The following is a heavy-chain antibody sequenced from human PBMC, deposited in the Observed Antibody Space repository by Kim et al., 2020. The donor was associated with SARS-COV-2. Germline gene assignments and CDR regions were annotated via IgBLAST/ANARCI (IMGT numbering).Heavy chain of an antibody. J-gene: IGHJ4*02. CDR3: ARLVSENSAVEY. V-gene: IGHV4-39*01. CDR1: GVSISRSSNY. CDR2: INYSGNT. Sequence: SETLSLTCTVSGVSISRSSNYWGWIRPPPGQGLEWIGSINYSGNTYYNPSLNRRVTISVDTTKNQFSLKMRSVAAADTAVYYCARLVSENSAVEYWGQGTLVTVSS.